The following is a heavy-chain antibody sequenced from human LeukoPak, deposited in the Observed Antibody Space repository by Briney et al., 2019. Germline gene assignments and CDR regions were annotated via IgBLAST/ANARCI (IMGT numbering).Heavy chain of an antibody. D-gene: IGHD2-15*01. V-gene: IGHV1-46*01. J-gene: IGHJ4*02. Sequence: ASVKVSCKASGYTFTSYYMHWVRQAPGQGLEWMGIINPSGGSTSYAQKFQGRVTMTRDTSTSTVYMELSSLRSEDTAVYYCARVGLRGYCSGGSCYYFDYWGQGTLVTASS. CDR3: ARVGLRGYCSGGSCYYFDY. CDR2: INPSGGST. CDR1: GYTFTSYY.